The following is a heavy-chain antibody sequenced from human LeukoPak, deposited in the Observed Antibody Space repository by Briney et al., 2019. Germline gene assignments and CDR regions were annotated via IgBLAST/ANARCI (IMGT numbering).Heavy chain of an antibody. J-gene: IGHJ4*02. CDR1: GYTFTSYY. V-gene: IGHV1-2*02. CDR2: INPNSGGT. Sequence: ASVKVSCKASGYTFTSYYMHWVRQAPGQGLEWMGWINPNSGGTNYAQKFQGRVTMTRDTSISTAYMELSRLRSDDTAVYYCAREAYGSGSYYASLGYWGQGTLVTVSS. CDR3: AREAYGSGSYYASLGY. D-gene: IGHD3-10*01.